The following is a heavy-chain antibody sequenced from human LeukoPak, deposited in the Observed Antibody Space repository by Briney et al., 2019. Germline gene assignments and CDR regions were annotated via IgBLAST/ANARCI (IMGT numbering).Heavy chain of an antibody. V-gene: IGHV4-31*03. CDR2: IYYSGST. CDR1: GGSISSGGYY. D-gene: IGHD1-14*01. J-gene: IGHJ6*03. CDR3: ARVGNPSNYYYYYMDV. Sequence: SQTLSLTCTVSGGSISSGGYYWSWIRQHPGKGLERIGYIYYSGSTYYNPSHKSRVTISVDTSKNQFSLKLSSVTDADTAVYYCARVGNPSNYYYYYMDVWGKGTTVTVSS.